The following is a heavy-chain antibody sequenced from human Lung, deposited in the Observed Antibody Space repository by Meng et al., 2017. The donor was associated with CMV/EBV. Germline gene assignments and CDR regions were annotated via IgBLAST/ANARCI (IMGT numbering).Heavy chain of an antibody. CDR1: GITVSSYG. CDR2: IRYDGTNK. J-gene: IGHJ6*02. V-gene: IGHV3-30*02. D-gene: IGHD5-18*01. Sequence: GESLKISCAASGITVSSYGIHWVRQAPGKGLEWVAFIRYDGTNKHYADSVTGRFSVSRDNSRNMVYLQMNSLSAEDTAVYHCAKVDSDTLMVPYYYYPMDVWXQGTXVTVSS. CDR3: AKVDSDTLMVPYYYYPMDV.